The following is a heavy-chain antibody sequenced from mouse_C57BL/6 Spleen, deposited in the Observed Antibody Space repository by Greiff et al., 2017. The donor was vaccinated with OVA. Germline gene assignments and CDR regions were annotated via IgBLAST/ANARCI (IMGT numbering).Heavy chain of an antibody. CDR1: GFTFIDYY. D-gene: IGHD2-3*01. Sequence: EVQLQQSGPVLVKPGPSVKISCKASGFTFIDYYMHWVKQSHGKSLEWIGLVYPYNGGTSYNQKFKGKATLTVDTSSSTASMELNSLTSEDSAVYYCAREGVYDGHYYAMDYWGQGTSVTVSS. CDR3: AREGVYDGHYYAMDY. J-gene: IGHJ4*01. CDR2: VYPYNGGT. V-gene: IGHV1-36*01.